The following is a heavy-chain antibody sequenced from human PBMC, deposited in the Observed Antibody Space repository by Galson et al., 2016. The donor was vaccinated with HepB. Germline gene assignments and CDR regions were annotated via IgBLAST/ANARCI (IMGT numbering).Heavy chain of an antibody. CDR3: TRGYCSGGSCSMQDY. J-gene: IGHJ4*02. Sequence: SLRLSCAASGFTFSGSAMHWVRQASGKGLEWAGRIRSKANSYATAYAASVKGRFTISRDDSKNTAYLQMNSLKTGDTAVYYCTRGYCSGGSCSMQDYWGQGTLVTVSS. CDR2: IRSKANSYAT. D-gene: IGHD2-15*01. CDR1: GFTFSGSA. V-gene: IGHV3-73*01.